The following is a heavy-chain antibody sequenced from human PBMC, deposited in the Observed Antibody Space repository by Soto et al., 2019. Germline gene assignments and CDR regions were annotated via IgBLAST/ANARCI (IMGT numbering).Heavy chain of an antibody. Sequence: SETLSLTCTVSGGSIRSYYWSWIRQPPGKGLEWIGYIYYSGSTNYNPSLKSRVTISVDTSKNQFSLKLSSVTAADTAVYYCARALPVLLWFGELSGGFFDYWGQGTLVTVSS. J-gene: IGHJ4*02. V-gene: IGHV4-59*01. CDR2: IYYSGST. CDR1: GGSIRSYY. D-gene: IGHD3-10*01. CDR3: ARALPVLLWFGELSGGFFDY.